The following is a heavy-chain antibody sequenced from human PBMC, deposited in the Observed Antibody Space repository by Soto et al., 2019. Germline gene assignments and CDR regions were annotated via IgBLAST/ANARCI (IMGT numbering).Heavy chain of an antibody. V-gene: IGHV1-69*13. D-gene: IGHD1-26*01. CDR2: IIPIFGTA. CDR3: ARARGLGANKLHHFDY. CDR1: GGTFSSYA. J-gene: IGHJ4*02. Sequence: SVKVSCKASGGTFSSYAISWVRQAPGQGLEWMGGIIPIFGTANYAQKFQGRVTITADESTSTAYMELSSLRSEDTAVYYCARARGLGANKLHHFDYWGQGTLVTVSS.